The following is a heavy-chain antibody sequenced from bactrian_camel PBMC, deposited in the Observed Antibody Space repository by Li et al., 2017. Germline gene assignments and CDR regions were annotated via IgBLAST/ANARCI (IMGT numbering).Heavy chain of an antibody. J-gene: IGHJ6*01. V-gene: IGHV3S1*01. CDR1: GFTFSSYW. CDR2: ANSGGSTT. CDR3: ATALYGGTDFGY. Sequence: HVQLVESGGGLVQPGGSLRLSCAASGFTFSSYWMYRVRQAPGKGLEWVSGANSGGSTTYYSDSVKGRFTISRDNAENTVYLQANSLKSEDTALYYCATALYGGTDFGYWGQGTQVTVS. D-gene: IGHD5*01.